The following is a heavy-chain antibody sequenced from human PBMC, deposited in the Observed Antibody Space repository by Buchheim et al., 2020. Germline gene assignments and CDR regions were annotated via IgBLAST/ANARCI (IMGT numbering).Heavy chain of an antibody. CDR2: IRSKANSYAT. D-gene: IGHD5-18*01. J-gene: IGHJ6*02. CDR3: TQTFWAPRIQPRYDYYYGMDV. Sequence: EVQLVESGGGLVQPGGSLKLSCAASGFTFSGSAMHWVRQASGKGLEWVGRIRSKANSYATAYAASVKGRFTISRDDSKNTAYLQMNSLKTEDTAVYYCTQTFWAPRIQPRYDYYYGMDVWGQGTT. V-gene: IGHV3-73*02. CDR1: GFTFSGSA.